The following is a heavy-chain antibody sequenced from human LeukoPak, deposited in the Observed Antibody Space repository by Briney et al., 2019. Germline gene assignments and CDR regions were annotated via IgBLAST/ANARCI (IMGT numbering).Heavy chain of an antibody. CDR1: GGSFSGYY. V-gene: IGHV4-34*01. J-gene: IGHJ4*02. D-gene: IGHD6-6*01. CDR2: INHSGST. Sequence: SETLSLTCAVYGGSFSGYYWSWIRQPPGKGLEWIGEINHSGSTNYNPSLKSRVTISVDTSKNQFSLKLSSVTAADTAVYYCAGAFSSSSFYFNYWGQGTLVTVSS. CDR3: AGAFSSSSFYFNY.